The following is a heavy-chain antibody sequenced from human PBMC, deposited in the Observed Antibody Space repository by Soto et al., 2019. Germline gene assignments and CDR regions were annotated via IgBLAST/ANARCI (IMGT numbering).Heavy chain of an antibody. J-gene: IGHJ4*02. D-gene: IGHD1-26*01. CDR1: GGSISSYY. CDR3: ARGDSGSYSGLPRWGNYFDY. Sequence: SETLSLTCTVSGGSISSYYWSWIRQPPGKGLEWIGYIYYSGSTNYNPSLKSRVTISVDTSKNQFSLKLSSVTAADTAVYYCARGDSGSYSGLPRWGNYFDYWGQGTLVTVSS. CDR2: IYYSGST. V-gene: IGHV4-59*01.